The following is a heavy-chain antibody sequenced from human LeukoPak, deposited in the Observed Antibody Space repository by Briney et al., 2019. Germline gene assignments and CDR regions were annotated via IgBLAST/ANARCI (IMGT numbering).Heavy chain of an antibody. J-gene: IGHJ6*03. V-gene: IGHV3-23*01. CDR1: GFTFSSYA. D-gene: IGHD3-3*01. Sequence: GGSLRLSCAASGFTFSSYAMSWVRQAPGKGLEWVSAISGSGGSTYYADSVKGRFTISRDNSKNTLYLQMNSLRAEDTAVYYCAKDLSNYDIKYYYYMDVWGKGTTVTASS. CDR2: ISGSGGST. CDR3: AKDLSNYDIKYYYYMDV.